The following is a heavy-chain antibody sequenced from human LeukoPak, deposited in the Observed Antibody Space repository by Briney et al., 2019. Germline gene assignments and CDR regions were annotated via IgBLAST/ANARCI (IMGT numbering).Heavy chain of an antibody. V-gene: IGHV1-2*02. Sequence: ASVKVSCKTSRYIFTGYYIHWVRQAPGQGLEWMGWINPNSGGTNYAQKFQGRVTMTRDTSSGTVYMELSSLSSDDTAVYYCARTLYIAAAPGGLDYWGQGTLVTVSS. D-gene: IGHD6-13*01. CDR1: RYIFTGYY. CDR3: ARTLYIAAAPGGLDY. J-gene: IGHJ4*02. CDR2: INPNSGGT.